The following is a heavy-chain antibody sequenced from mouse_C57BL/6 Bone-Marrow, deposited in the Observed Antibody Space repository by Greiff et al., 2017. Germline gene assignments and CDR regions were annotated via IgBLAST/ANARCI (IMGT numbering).Heavy chain of an antibody. V-gene: IGHV1-26*01. CDR1: GYTFTDYY. J-gene: IGHJ4*01. D-gene: IGHD2-3*01. CDR3: ARSPLYDGYYLKDY. CDR2: INPNNGGT. Sequence: VQLQQSGPELVKPGASVKISCKASGYTFTDYYMNWVKQSHGKSLEWIGDINPNNGGTSYNQKFKGKATLTVDKSSSTAYMELRSLTSEDSAVYYCARSPLYDGYYLKDYWGQGTSVTVSS.